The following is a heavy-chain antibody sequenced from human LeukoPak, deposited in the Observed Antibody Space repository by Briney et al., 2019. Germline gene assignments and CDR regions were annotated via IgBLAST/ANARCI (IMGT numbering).Heavy chain of an antibody. V-gene: IGHV4-59*08. D-gene: IGHD3-22*01. CDR2: VCYTRST. J-gene: IGHJ5*02. Sequence: PSETLSLTCTVSGGSISPYYWSWIRHPPGKALEWFGAVCYTRSTKYKPSRNSGLTISVHTSKSQFALMFTAVTAANTTVYYCARHTYYDTHGFRLGSFDPWGQGSLATVSS. CDR3: ARHTYYDTHGFRLGSFDP. CDR1: GGSISPYY.